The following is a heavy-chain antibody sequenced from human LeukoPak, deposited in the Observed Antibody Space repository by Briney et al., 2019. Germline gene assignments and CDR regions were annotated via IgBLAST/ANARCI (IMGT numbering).Heavy chain of an antibody. CDR3: AKDPYCSGGNCYWFDP. CDR2: ISGGGGST. D-gene: IGHD2-15*01. CDR1: GFTFSSDA. J-gene: IGHJ5*02. Sequence: GGSLRLSCAASGFTFSSDAMSWVRQAPGKGLEWVSTISGGGGSTYYADSVKGRFTIVGDNSQKTLYLQMNSLRAEDTAVYYCAKDPYCSGGNCYWFDPWGQGTLVTVSS. V-gene: IGHV3-23*01.